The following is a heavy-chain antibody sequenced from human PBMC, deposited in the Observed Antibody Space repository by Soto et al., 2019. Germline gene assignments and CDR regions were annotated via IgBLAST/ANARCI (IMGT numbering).Heavy chain of an antibody. J-gene: IGHJ4*02. CDR1: GFTFSSYG. D-gene: IGHD3-3*01. CDR3: AKDSHDGYYFDY. V-gene: IGHV3-30*18. CDR2: ISYDGSNK. Sequence: QVKLVESGGGVVQPGRSLRLSCAASGFTFSSYGMHWVRQAPGKGLEWVAVISYDGSNKYYADSVKCRFNISRDNSKNTLYLQMYLLRAGDTAVYYCAKDSHDGYYFDYSGQGTLVTVSS.